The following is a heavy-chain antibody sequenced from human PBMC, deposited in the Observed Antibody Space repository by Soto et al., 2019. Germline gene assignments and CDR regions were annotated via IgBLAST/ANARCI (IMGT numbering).Heavy chain of an antibody. J-gene: IGHJ4*02. CDR1: GYAFTTYG. V-gene: IGHV1-18*01. CDR2: ISAHNGNT. CDR3: ARGGYGDY. Sequence: QVHLVQSGAEVKKPGASVKVSCKGSGYAFTTYGITWVRQAPGQGLEWMGWISAHNGNTNYAQKLQGRDTVTRNTSTSTAYMELRSLRSDDTAVYYCARGGYGDYWGQGALVTVSS. D-gene: IGHD1-1*01.